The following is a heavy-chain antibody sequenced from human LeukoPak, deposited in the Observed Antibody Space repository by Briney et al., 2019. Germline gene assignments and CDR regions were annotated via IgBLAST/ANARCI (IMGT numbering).Heavy chain of an antibody. D-gene: IGHD1-7*01. CDR1: GYTFTSYG. V-gene: IGHV1-3*03. Sequence: ASVKVSCKASGYTFTSYGISWVRQAPGQRLEWMGWINAGNGNTKYSQEFQGRVTITRDTSASTAYMELSSLRSEDMAVYYCARDGGLELTHPFDYWGQGTLVTVSS. J-gene: IGHJ4*02. CDR3: ARDGGLELTHPFDY. CDR2: INAGNGNT.